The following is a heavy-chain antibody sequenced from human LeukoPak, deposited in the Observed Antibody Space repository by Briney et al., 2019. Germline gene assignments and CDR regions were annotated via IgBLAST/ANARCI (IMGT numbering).Heavy chain of an antibody. CDR1: GFTFSSYG. Sequence: GGSLRLSCAASGFTFSSYGMHWVRQAPGKGLEWVAFIRYDGSNKYYADSVKGRFTISRDNSKNALYLQMNSLRAEDTAVYYCAKGPSYYYYYMDVWGKGTTVTVSS. CDR3: AKGPSYYYYYMDV. CDR2: IRYDGSNK. J-gene: IGHJ6*03. V-gene: IGHV3-30*02.